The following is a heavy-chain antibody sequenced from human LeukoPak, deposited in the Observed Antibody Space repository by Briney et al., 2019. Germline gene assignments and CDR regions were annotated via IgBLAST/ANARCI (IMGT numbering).Heavy chain of an antibody. CDR1: GFTFSSYS. Sequence: GGSLRLSCAASGFTFSSYSMNWVRQAPGKGLEWVSSISSSNSFIYYADSVKGRFTISRDNAKHSLYLQMNSLRAEDTAVYYCARVASGYDSWYFDLWGRGTLVTVSS. CDR2: ISSSNSFI. V-gene: IGHV3-21*01. J-gene: IGHJ2*01. D-gene: IGHD5-12*01. CDR3: ARVASGYDSWYFDL.